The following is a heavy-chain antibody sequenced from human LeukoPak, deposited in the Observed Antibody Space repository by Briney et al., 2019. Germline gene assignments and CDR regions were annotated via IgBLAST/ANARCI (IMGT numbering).Heavy chain of an antibody. V-gene: IGHV3-53*01. CDR2: MYSGGNT. J-gene: IGHJ4*02. CDR3: ATSLKQLGRGQTYYYDSSGYYY. Sequence: GSLRLSCAASGFNVSSNYMSWVRQAPGKGPEWVSVMYSGGNTYYADSVKGRFTVSRDTSKNTLSVLMNSLRADDTAIYYCATSLKQLGRGQTYYYDSSGYYYWGQGTLVAVSS. D-gene: IGHD3-22*01. CDR1: GFNVSSNY.